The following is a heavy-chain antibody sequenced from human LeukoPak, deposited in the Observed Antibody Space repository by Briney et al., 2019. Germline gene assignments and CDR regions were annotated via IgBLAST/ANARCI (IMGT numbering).Heavy chain of an antibody. CDR3: ARGSVDGDYLFS. CDR2: IYSGGDT. J-gene: IGHJ5*02. D-gene: IGHD4-17*01. V-gene: IGHV3-53*01. Sequence: GGSLRLSCAASGFTVSSNYMSWVRQAPGKGLEWVSVIYSGGDTYYAGSVKGRFTISRDDSKNTLYLQINSLRAEDTAVYYCARGSVDGDYLFSWGQGTLVTVSS. CDR1: GFTVSSNY.